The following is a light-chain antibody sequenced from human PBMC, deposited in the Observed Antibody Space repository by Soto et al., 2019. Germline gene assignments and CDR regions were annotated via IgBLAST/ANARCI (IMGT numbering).Light chain of an antibody. CDR1: SSDVGGNKY. V-gene: IGLV2-14*01. CDR3: ASSTSDSLYV. CDR2: KVT. J-gene: IGLJ1*01. Sequence: LTQPASVSGSPGQSITISCTGTSSDVGGNKYVSWYQQYPGKVPKLLINKVTNRPSGVSYRFSGSKSGNTASLTISALLAEDEADYFCASSTSDSLYVFGTGTKVTVL.